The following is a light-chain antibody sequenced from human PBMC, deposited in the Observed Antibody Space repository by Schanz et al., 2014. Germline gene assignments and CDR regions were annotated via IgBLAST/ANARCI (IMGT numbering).Light chain of an antibody. CDR3: SSYAGSNNLV. Sequence: QSVLTQPASVSGSPGQSITISCTGTRSDIGGYNYVSWYQQHPGEAPKLMIFDVSLRPSGISNRFSGSKSGNTASLTVSGLQAEDEADYYCSSYAGSNNLVFGGGTQLTVL. J-gene: IGLJ2*01. CDR2: DVS. CDR1: RSDIGGYNY. V-gene: IGLV2-14*03.